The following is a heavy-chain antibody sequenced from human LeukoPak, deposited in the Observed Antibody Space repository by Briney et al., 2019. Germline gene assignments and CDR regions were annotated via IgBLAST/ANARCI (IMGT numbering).Heavy chain of an antibody. CDR1: GDTLPELS. J-gene: IGHJ4*02. CDR3: ATGGQWDLLVY. V-gene: IGHV1-24*01. CDR2: LDPESGEI. D-gene: IGHD1-26*01. Sequence: GASVKVSCKVSGDTLPELSTHWVRQAPGKGLEGMGGLDPESGEIIYAQKFQGRVTMTEDTSTDTAYMELRSLRSEDTAVYYCATGGQWDLLVYWGQGTLVTVSS.